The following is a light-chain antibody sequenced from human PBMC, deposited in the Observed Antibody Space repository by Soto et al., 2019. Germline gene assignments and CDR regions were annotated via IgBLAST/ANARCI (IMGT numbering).Light chain of an antibody. CDR3: QQYIKWPIT. CDR1: QSVSSN. Sequence: IVMTQSPSALSVSPGGRATLSCRASQSVSSNLAWYRQKPGQAPRLLISDASTRATGIPARFSGSGSGTEFTLTVSSLQSEDFAVYYCQQYIKWPITLGQGTRLEIK. J-gene: IGKJ5*01. V-gene: IGKV3-15*01. CDR2: DAS.